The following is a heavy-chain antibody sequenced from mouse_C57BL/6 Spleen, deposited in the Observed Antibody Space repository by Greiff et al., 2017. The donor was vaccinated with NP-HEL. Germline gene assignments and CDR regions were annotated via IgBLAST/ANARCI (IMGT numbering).Heavy chain of an antibody. CDR3: ARAPRRWYFDV. V-gene: IGHV5-17*01. J-gene: IGHJ1*03. CDR1: GFTFSDYG. CDR2: ISSGSSTI. Sequence: EVMLVESGGGLVKPGGSLKLSCAASGFTFSDYGMHWVRQAPEKGLEWVAYISSGSSTIYYADTVKGRFTISRDNAKNTLFLQMTSLRSEDTAMYYCARAPRRWYFDVWGTGTTVTVSS.